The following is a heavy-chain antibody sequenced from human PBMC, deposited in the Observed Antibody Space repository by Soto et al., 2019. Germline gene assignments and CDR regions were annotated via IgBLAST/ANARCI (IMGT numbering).Heavy chain of an antibody. J-gene: IGHJ5*02. Sequence: ASVQVSCKASGYTFTSYDINWVRQATGQGLEWMGWMNPNSGNTGYAQKFQGRVTMTRNTSISTAYMELSSLRSEDTAVYYCARGRRSRAARLRNWFDPWGQGTLVTVSS. D-gene: IGHD6-6*01. V-gene: IGHV1-8*02. CDR1: GYTFTSYD. CDR3: ARGRRSRAARLRNWFDP. CDR2: MNPNSGNT.